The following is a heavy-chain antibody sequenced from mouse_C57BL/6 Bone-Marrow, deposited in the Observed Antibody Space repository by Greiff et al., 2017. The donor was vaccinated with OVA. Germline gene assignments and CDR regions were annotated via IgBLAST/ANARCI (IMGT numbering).Heavy chain of an antibody. CDR1: GYTFTSSW. Sequence: VQLQQSGTELVKPGASVKLSCKASGYTFTSSWMPWVKQRPGQGLEWIGNINPSNGGTNYNEKFKSKATLTVDKSSSTAYMQLSSLTSEDSAVYYCASLYYYGSSYDFDYWGQGTTLTVSS. D-gene: IGHD1-1*01. V-gene: IGHV1-53*01. CDR3: ASLYYYGSSYDFDY. J-gene: IGHJ2*01. CDR2: INPSNGGT.